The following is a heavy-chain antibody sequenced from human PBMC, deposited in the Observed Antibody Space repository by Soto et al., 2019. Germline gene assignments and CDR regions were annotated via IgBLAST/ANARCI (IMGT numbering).Heavy chain of an antibody. CDR3: ARDIVVVPAAITYYYGMDV. Sequence: QVQLVQSGAEVKKPGASVKVSCKASGYTFTSYYMHWVRQAPGQGLEWMGIINPSGGSTSYAQKFQGSVTMTRDTSTSTVYMELSSLRSEDTAVYYCARDIVVVPAAITYYYGMDVWGQGTTVTVSS. CDR2: INPSGGST. V-gene: IGHV1-46*01. D-gene: IGHD2-2*02. CDR1: GYTFTSYY. J-gene: IGHJ6*02.